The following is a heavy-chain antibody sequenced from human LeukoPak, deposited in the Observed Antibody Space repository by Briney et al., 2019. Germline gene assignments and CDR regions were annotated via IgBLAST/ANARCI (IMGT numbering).Heavy chain of an antibody. CDR1: GGSFSGYY. J-gene: IGHJ5*02. Sequence: SETLSLTCAVYGGSFSGYYWSWIRQPPGKGLEWIGEINHSGSTNYNPSLKSRVTISVDTSKNQFSLKLSFVTAADTAVYYCARGRRLRDCSSTGCAMFKGYWFDPWGQGTLVTVSS. CDR2: INHSGST. CDR3: ARGRRLRDCSSTGCAMFKGYWFDP. V-gene: IGHV4-34*01. D-gene: IGHD2-2*01.